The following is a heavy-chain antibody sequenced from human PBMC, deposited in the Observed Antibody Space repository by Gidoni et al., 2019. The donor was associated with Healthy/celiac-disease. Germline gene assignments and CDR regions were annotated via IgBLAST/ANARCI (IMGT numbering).Heavy chain of an antibody. Sequence: QVQLVESGGGVVQPGRSLRLSCAASGFTFSSYGMHWVRQAPGKGLEWVAVIWYDGSNKYYADSVKGRFTISRDNSKNTLYLQMNSLRAEDTAVYYCARRGTAAAGTRWYFDLWGRGTLVTVSS. CDR1: GFTFSSYG. CDR3: ARRGTAAAGTRWYFDL. J-gene: IGHJ2*01. D-gene: IGHD6-13*01. CDR2: IWYDGSNK. V-gene: IGHV3-33*01.